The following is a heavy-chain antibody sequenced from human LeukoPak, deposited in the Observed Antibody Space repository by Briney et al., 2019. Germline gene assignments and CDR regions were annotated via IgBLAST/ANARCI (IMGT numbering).Heavy chain of an antibody. J-gene: IGHJ6*04. CDR3: ARHLGITIFGVPLPRMDV. Sequence: SETLSLTCTVSGGSISSYYWSWIRQPPGRGLEWIGYIYYSGSTYYNPSLKSRVTISVDTSKNQFSLKLSSVTAADTAVYYCARHLGITIFGVPLPRMDVWGKGTTVTVSS. D-gene: IGHD3-3*01. V-gene: IGHV4-59*08. CDR2: IYYSGST. CDR1: GGSISSYY.